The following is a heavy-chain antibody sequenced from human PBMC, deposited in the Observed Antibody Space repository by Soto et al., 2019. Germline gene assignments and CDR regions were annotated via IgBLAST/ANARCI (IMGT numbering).Heavy chain of an antibody. Sequence: EVQLLESGGGLVQPGGSLRLSCAASGFTFSSYSLSWVRQAPGKGLEWVSTIRGRGGSTDYADSVKGRFTISRDDSKNTLFLHMSSLRAEDTALYYCAKMSRDSSGGSWGQGALVTVSS. CDR3: AKMSRDSSGGS. CDR2: IRGRGGST. J-gene: IGHJ5*02. D-gene: IGHD6-19*01. V-gene: IGHV3-23*01. CDR1: GFTFSSYS.